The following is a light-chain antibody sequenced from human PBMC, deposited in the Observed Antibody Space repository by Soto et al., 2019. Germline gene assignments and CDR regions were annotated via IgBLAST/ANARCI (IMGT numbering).Light chain of an antibody. CDR2: GAS. CDR1: QAVSSIL. V-gene: IGKV3-20*01. Sequence: VLTQSPGTLSLSPGERATLSCRASQAVSSILLAWYQQKPGQAPRLLIYGASSRATGIPDRFSGSGSGTYFTLTVSRLEPEVFAVYYCQQHGTSPIFGGGTKVEIK. CDR3: QQHGTSPI. J-gene: IGKJ4*01.